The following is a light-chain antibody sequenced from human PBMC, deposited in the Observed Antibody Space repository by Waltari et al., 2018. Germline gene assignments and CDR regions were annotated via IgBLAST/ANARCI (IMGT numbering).Light chain of an antibody. CDR2: KDS. V-gene: IGLV3-27*01. CDR1: ILAKRY. CDR3: YSAADNNRQV. J-gene: IGLJ3*02. Sequence: SYELTQPSSVSVSPGQTARNTCSGDILAKRYARWFQQKPGPAPVVVIYKDSERPSGIPERFSGSNSGTTVTLTISGAQVEDEADYYCYSAADNNRQVFGGGTKLTVL.